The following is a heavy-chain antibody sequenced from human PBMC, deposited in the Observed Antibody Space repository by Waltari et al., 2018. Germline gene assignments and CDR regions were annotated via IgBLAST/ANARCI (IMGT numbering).Heavy chain of an antibody. D-gene: IGHD3-3*01. Sequence: EVQLVESGGGLVQPGGSVRLSCAASGFTFNSYWMHWVRQAPGKGLVWVSRINSGGSNIRYADSVKGRFTISRDNAKNTLYLQMNSLRAEDTDVDYCARDLSVWSGYYGGWFDPWGQGTLVTVSS. CDR2: INSGGSNI. CDR1: GFTFNSYW. J-gene: IGHJ5*02. CDR3: ARDLSVWSGYYGGWFDP. V-gene: IGHV3-74*01.